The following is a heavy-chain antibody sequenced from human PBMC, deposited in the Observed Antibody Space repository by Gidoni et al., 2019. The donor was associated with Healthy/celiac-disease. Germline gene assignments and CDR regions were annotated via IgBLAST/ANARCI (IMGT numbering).Heavy chain of an antibody. J-gene: IGHJ6*02. Sequence: QVQLVESGGGVVQPGRSLRLSCAASGFPFSSYAMHWVRQAPGKGLAWVAVISYDGSNKYYADSVKGRFTISRDNSKNTLYLQMNSLRAEDTAVYYCARDVAATGPYYYYGMDVWGQGTTVTVSS. CDR3: ARDVAATGPYYYYGMDV. V-gene: IGHV3-30-3*01. CDR2: ISYDGSNK. D-gene: IGHD6-25*01. CDR1: GFPFSSYA.